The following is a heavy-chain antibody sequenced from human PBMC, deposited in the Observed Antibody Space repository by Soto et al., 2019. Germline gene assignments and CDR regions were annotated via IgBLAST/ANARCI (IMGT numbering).Heavy chain of an antibody. V-gene: IGHV1-18*01. CDR1: GYTFTSYG. CDR3: ARGTLHYDFWSGYLSPFDP. D-gene: IGHD3-3*01. Sequence: ASVKVSCKASGYTFTSYGISWVRQATGQGLEWMGWISAYNGNTNYAQKLQGRVTMTTDTSTSTAYMELRSLRSDDTAVYYCARGTLHYDFWSGYLSPFDPWGQGTLVTVSS. J-gene: IGHJ5*02. CDR2: ISAYNGNT.